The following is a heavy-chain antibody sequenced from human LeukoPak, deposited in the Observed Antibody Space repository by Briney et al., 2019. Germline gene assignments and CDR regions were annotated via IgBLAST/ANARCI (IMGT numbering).Heavy chain of an antibody. CDR1: GFTVSSNY. V-gene: IGHV3-53*01. CDR2: IYSGGST. J-gene: IGHJ4*02. D-gene: IGHD5-24*01. CDR3: ARSRWLQFYYFDY. Sequence: PGGSLRLSCAASGFTVSSNYMSWVRQAPGKGLEWVSVIYSGGSTYYADSVKGRFTISRDNSKNTLYLQMNSLRAEDTAVYYCARSRWLQFYYFDYWGQGTLVTVSS.